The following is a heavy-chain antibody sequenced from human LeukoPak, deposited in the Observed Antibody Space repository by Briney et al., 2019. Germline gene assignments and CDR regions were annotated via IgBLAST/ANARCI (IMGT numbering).Heavy chain of an antibody. CDR1: GFTFDNHG. V-gene: IGHV3-9*01. Sequence: GGSLRLSCAASGFTFDNHGIHWFRQVPGKGVEWVSAVSWHSRNIGYEESVKGRFTISRDNARNSVSLQMNSLRPEDTALYYCAKGMGIRGGYNKAFDYWGQGTLVTGSS. J-gene: IGHJ4*02. D-gene: IGHD5-24*01. CDR2: VSWHSRNI. CDR3: AKGMGIRGGYNKAFDY.